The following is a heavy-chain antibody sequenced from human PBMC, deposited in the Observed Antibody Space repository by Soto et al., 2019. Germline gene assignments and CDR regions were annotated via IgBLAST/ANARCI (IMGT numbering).Heavy chain of an antibody. CDR2: IYYSGST. CDR1: GGSISSYY. CDR3: ARQVLRSGYFDY. J-gene: IGHJ4*02. Sequence: SETLSLTCTVSGGSISSYYWSWIRQPPGKGLEWIGYIYYSGSTNYNPSLKSRVTISVDTSKNQFSLKLSSVTAADTAVYYCARQVLRSGYFDYGGQGPLATIPP. D-gene: IGHD3-10*01. V-gene: IGHV4-59*08.